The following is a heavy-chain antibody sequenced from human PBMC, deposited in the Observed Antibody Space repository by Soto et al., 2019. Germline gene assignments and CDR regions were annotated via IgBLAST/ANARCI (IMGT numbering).Heavy chain of an antibody. Sequence: SVKVSCKASGGTFSSYAISWVRQAPGQGLEWMGGIIPIFGTANYAQKFQGRVTITADESTSTAYMELSSLRAEDTAVYYCARDPLVVVPAAIGPIPRPPITRGDAFDIWGQGTMVTVSS. D-gene: IGHD2-2*02. CDR1: GGTFSSYA. J-gene: IGHJ3*02. V-gene: IGHV1-69*13. CDR3: ARDPLVVVPAAIGPIPRPPITRGDAFDI. CDR2: IIPIFGTA.